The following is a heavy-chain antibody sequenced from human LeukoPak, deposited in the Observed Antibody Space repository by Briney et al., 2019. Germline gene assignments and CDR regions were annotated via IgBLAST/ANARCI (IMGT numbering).Heavy chain of an antibody. CDR1: GGSMRRSSYQ. J-gene: IGHJ4*02. CDR3: ARHVQSGSFYVRVLDS. CDR2: VYHTGPT. D-gene: IGHD3-10*01. V-gene: IGHV4-39*01. Sequence: PSETLSLTCTVSGGSMRRSSYQWGWIRQPPGKGLEWIGSVYHTGPTSYNPSLKSRVTISVDTSKMQFFLTVTSVTAADTAVYYCARHVQSGSFYVRVLDSWGQGTLVIVSS.